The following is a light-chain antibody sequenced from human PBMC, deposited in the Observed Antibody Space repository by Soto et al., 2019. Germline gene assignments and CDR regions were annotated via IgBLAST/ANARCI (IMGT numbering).Light chain of an antibody. J-gene: IGKJ3*01. Sequence: EIVMTQSPATLSVSPGERVTLSCRASQSFSSSLAWYQQKPGQAPRLLIYGASTRATGIPARFSGSGSGTEFTLTISSLQSEDFAVYYCQQYNNWPPFTFGPGTKVDIK. V-gene: IGKV3-15*01. CDR3: QQYNNWPPFT. CDR1: QSFSSS. CDR2: GAS.